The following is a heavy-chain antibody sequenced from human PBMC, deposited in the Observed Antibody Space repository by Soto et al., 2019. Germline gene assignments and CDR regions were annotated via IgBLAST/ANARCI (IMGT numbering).Heavy chain of an antibody. J-gene: IGHJ3*02. CDR3: ASSGWYDALDI. V-gene: IGHV3-7*01. D-gene: IGHD6-19*01. Sequence: GGSLRLSCAASGFTFSSYWMSWVRQAPGKGLEWVANIKQDGSEKYYVDSVKGRFTISRDNAKNSLYLQMNSLRAEDTAVYYCASSGWYDALDIWGQGTMVTFSS. CDR2: IKQDGSEK. CDR1: GFTFSSYW.